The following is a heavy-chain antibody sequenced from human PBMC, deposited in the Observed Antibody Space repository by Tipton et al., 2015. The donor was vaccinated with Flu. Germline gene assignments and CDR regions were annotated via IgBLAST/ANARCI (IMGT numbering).Heavy chain of an antibody. Sequence: TLSLTCAVSGGSISSGGYSWSWIRQPPGKGLEWIGYIYHSGSTYYNPSLKSRVTISVDRSKNQFSLKLSSVTAADTAVYYCARDACGGGSCPDAFDIWGQGTMVTVSS. J-gene: IGHJ3*02. V-gene: IGHV4-30-2*01. D-gene: IGHD2-15*01. CDR3: ARDACGGGSCPDAFDI. CDR2: IYHSGST. CDR1: GGSISSGGYS.